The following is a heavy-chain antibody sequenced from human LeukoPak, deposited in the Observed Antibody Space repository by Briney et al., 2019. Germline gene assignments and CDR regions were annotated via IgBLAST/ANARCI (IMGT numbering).Heavy chain of an antibody. CDR1: GFTLSRYS. D-gene: IGHD1-26*01. J-gene: IGHJ4*02. Sequence: GGSLRLSCAASGFTLSRYSMNWVRQAPGKGLEWVSSISSDSVYLSYTDSVKGRFTIYRDNAKNSVYLQMNSLRVEDTAVYSCARGETVGATPGFDSWGQGTLVTVSS. V-gene: IGHV3-21*01. CDR3: ARGETVGATPGFDS. CDR2: ISSDSVYL.